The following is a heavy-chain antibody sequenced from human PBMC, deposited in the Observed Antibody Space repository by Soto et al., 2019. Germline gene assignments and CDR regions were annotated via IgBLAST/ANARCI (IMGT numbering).Heavy chain of an antibody. CDR1: GFTFSNAW. J-gene: IGHJ4*02. Sequence: GALLLACSASGFTFSNAWMSGVRQAAGKGLEWVGRIKSKTDGGTTDYAAPVKGRFTISRDDSKNTLYLQMNSLKTEDTAVYYCTNDILTGYSQSYWGQGTLVTVSS. D-gene: IGHD3-9*01. V-gene: IGHV3-15*01. CDR3: TNDILTGYSQSY. CDR2: IKSKTDGGTT.